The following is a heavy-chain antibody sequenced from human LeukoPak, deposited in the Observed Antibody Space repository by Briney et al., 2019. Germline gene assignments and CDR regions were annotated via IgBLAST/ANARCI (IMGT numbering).Heavy chain of an antibody. CDR1: GGSISSGGYY. J-gene: IGHJ2*01. CDR3: ARDVWNGYGDYGYFDL. V-gene: IGHV4-31*03. CDR2: IYYSGST. D-gene: IGHD4-17*01. Sequence: SETLSLTCTVSGGSISSGGYYWSWIRQHPGKGLEWIGYIYYSGSTYYNPSLKSRVTISVDTSKNQFSLKLSSVTAADTAVYYCARDVWNGYGDYGYFDLWGRGTLVTVSS.